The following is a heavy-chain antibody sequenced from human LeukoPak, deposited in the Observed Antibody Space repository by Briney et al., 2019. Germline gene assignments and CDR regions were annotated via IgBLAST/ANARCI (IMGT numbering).Heavy chain of an antibody. J-gene: IGHJ6*02. V-gene: IGHV1-18*01. Sequence: ASVKVSCKASGYAFTRFGISWVRQAPGQGLEWMGWVSDYNGNTNYAQKFQGRVTMTTDTSTSTAYMELRSLRSDDTAVYYCARDPTGATSYYYYYYGMDVWGPGTTVTVSS. CDR2: VSDYNGNT. D-gene: IGHD1-26*01. CDR3: ARDPTGATSYYYYYYGMDV. CDR1: GYAFTRFG.